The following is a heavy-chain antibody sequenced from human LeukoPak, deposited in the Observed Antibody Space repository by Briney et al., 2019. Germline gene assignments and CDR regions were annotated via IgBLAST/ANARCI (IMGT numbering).Heavy chain of an antibody. CDR2: INHSGST. CDR1: SGSFSGYY. V-gene: IGHV4-34*01. Sequence: SETLSLTCAVYSGSFSGYYWSWIRQPPGKGLEWIGEINHSGSTNYNPSLKSRVTISVDTSKNQFSLKLSSVTAADTAVYYCARGELGGSLDYWGQGTLVTVSS. J-gene: IGHJ4*02. D-gene: IGHD2-15*01. CDR3: ARGELGGSLDY.